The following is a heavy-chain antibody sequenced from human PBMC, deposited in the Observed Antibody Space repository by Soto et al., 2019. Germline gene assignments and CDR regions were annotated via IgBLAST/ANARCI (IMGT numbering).Heavy chain of an antibody. Sequence: GGSLRVSCAAAGFTVSSNYMSWVRQAPGKGLEWVSVIFSGGSTYYADSVKGRFTISRDNSKNTLYLQMNTLRAEDTAVYYCARDMVRGMDVWGQGTTVTVSS. V-gene: IGHV3-66*01. CDR3: ARDMVRGMDV. D-gene: IGHD3-10*01. CDR2: IFSGGST. J-gene: IGHJ6*02. CDR1: GFTVSSNY.